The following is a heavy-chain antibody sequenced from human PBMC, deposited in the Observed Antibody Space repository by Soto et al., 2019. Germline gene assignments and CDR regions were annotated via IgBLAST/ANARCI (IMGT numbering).Heavy chain of an antibody. J-gene: IGHJ4*02. CDR1: GFTFSDYA. CDR3: AKGGRQWLVKSDFNY. Sequence: VQLVESGGGVVQPGRSLRLSCAASGFTFSDYAMHWVRQAPGKGLEWVAVVSHDGRNTHYADSVKGRFTISRDSSKKTGSREMTSLRAEDTAVYYCAKGGRQWLVKSDFNYWGQGALVTVSS. CDR2: VSHDGRNT. V-gene: IGHV3-30*18. D-gene: IGHD6-19*01.